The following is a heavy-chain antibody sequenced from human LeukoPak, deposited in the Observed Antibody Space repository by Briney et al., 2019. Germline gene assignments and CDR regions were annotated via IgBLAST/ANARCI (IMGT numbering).Heavy chain of an antibody. J-gene: IGHJ4*02. V-gene: IGHV3-23*01. D-gene: IGHD3-22*01. CDR3: AKDPTHYRVWDDYDSTVLSY. CDR1: GFTFSSYA. CDR2: IGGTGVRT. Sequence: GGSLRLSCASSGFTFSSYAMSWVRQAPGKGLEWVSTIGGTGVRTYYADSVKGRFTISRDNSKNTLYLQMNSLRAADTAVYYCAKDPTHYRVWDDYDSTVLSYWGQGTLVTVSS.